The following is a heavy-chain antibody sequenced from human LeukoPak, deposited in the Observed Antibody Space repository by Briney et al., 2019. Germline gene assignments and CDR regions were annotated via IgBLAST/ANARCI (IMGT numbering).Heavy chain of an antibody. V-gene: IGHV4-59*01. CDR3: ARGSGSGTHYYYYYGMDV. D-gene: IGHD3-10*01. CDR1: GGSISSYY. CDR2: IYYSGST. J-gene: IGHJ6*02. Sequence: SETLSLTCTVSGGSISSYYWSWIRQPPGKGLEWIGYIYYSGSTNYNPSLKSRVTISVDTSKNQFSLKLSSVTAADTAVYYCARGSGSGTHYYYYYGMDVWGQGTTVTVSS.